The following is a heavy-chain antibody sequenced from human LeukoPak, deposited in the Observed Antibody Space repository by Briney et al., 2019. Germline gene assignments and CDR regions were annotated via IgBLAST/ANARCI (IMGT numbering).Heavy chain of an antibody. Sequence: HPGGSLRLSCAASGFTFSSYAMSWVRRAPGKGLEWVSAISGGGGSTYYADSVKGRFTISRDNSKNTLYLQMNSLRAEDTAVYYCARRDVLQWYFDNWGQGTLVTVSS. CDR2: ISGGGGST. CDR3: ARRDVLQWYFDN. D-gene: IGHD2/OR15-2a*01. CDR1: GFTFSSYA. J-gene: IGHJ4*02. V-gene: IGHV3-23*01.